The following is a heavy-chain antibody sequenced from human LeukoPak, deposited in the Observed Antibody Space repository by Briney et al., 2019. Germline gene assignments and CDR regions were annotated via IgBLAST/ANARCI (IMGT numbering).Heavy chain of an antibody. V-gene: IGHV1-2*02. Sequence: ASVKVSCEASGYTFTGYYMHWVRQAPGQGLEWMGWINPNSGGTNYAQKFQGRVTMTRDTSISTAYMELSRLRSDDTAVYYCAKDYYDSSGTYDYWGQGTLVTVSS. D-gene: IGHD3-22*01. CDR1: GYTFTGYY. J-gene: IGHJ4*02. CDR2: INPNSGGT. CDR3: AKDYYDSSGTYDY.